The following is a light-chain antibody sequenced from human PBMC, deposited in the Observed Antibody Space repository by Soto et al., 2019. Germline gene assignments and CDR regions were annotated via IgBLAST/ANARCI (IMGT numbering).Light chain of an antibody. Sequence: DIQMTQSPSSLSASVGDRVTITCQASQDISKYLNWYQQKPGKAPKLLIYDASNLETGVPSRFSGGGSGTVFPLTISSLQPEDIATYYCQQFDNLPRTFGQGTKVEVK. CDR1: QDISKY. CDR2: DAS. CDR3: QQFDNLPRT. J-gene: IGKJ1*01. V-gene: IGKV1-33*01.